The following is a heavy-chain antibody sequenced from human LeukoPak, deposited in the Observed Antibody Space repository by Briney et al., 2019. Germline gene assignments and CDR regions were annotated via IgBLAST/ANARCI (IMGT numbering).Heavy chain of an antibody. CDR1: GFTVSSNY. Sequence: GGSLRLSCAASGFTVSSNYMSWVRQAPGKGLEWVSVIYSAGSTYYADSVKGRFTISRDNPKNTLYLQMNSLRAEDTAVYYCSTTVTRYYFAYWGQGTLVTVSS. D-gene: IGHD4-17*01. V-gene: IGHV3-53*01. CDR2: IYSAGST. CDR3: STTVTRYYFAY. J-gene: IGHJ4*02.